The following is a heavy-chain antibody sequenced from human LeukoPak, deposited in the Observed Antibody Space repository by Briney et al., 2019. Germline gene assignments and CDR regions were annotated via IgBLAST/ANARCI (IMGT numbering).Heavy chain of an antibody. CDR1: GFTFNTYA. D-gene: IGHD6-6*01. Sequence: QPGGSLRLSCAASGFTFNTYAMGWVRQAPGKGLEWVSAISGSGGSTYYADSVKGRFTISRDNSKNTLYLQMNSLRAEDTAVYYCAKGSQSVYSSSHYWGQGTLVTVSS. CDR3: AKGSQSVYSSSHY. J-gene: IGHJ4*02. CDR2: ISGSGGST. V-gene: IGHV3-23*01.